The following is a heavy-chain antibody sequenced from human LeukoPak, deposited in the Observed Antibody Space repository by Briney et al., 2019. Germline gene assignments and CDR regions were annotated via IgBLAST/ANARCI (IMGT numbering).Heavy chain of an antibody. CDR3: ARGIYCSSTTCYYYYYYMDV. Sequence: PSETLSLTCTVSGGSISAYYWSWIRQPAGKGLECIGRIYTSGSTNYNPSLKSRVTMSLDTSKNQFSLKLSSVTAADTAVYYCARGIYCSSTTCYYYYYYMDVWGKGTTVTVSS. V-gene: IGHV4-4*07. D-gene: IGHD2-2*01. CDR2: IYTSGST. J-gene: IGHJ6*03. CDR1: GGSISAYY.